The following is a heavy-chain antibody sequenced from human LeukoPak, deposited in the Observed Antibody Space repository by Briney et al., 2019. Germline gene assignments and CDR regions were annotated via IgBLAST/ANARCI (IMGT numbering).Heavy chain of an antibody. V-gene: IGHV1-18*01. D-gene: IGHD3-22*01. CDR2: ISAYNGNT. J-gene: IGHJ4*02. Sequence: ASVKVSCKASGYTFTSYGISWVRQAPGQGLEWMGWISAYNGNTNYAQKLQGRVTMTTDTSTSTAYMELRSLRSDDTAVYYCARDSGDYYDSSGYYSDYWGQGTLVTVSS. CDR3: ARDSGDYYDSSGYYSDY. CDR1: GYTFTSYG.